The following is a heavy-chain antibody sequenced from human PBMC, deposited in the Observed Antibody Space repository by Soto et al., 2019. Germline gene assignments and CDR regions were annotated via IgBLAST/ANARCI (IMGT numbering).Heavy chain of an antibody. CDR3: ANLPLAVPAASPFDI. D-gene: IGHD2-2*01. V-gene: IGHV3-30*18. J-gene: IGHJ3*02. Sequence: GGSLRLSCAASGFTFSSYGMHWVRQAPGKGLEWVAVISYDGSNKYYADSVKGRFTISRDNSKNTLYLQMNSLRAEDTAVYYCANLPLAVPAASPFDIWGQGTMVTVSS. CDR2: ISYDGSNK. CDR1: GFTFSSYG.